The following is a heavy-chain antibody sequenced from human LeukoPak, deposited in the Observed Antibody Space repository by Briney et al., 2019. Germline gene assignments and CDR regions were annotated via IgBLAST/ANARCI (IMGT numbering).Heavy chain of an antibody. Sequence: GGPLRLSCAASGFTFSSYSMNWVRQAPGKGLEWVSSISSSSSYIYYADSVKGRFTISRDNAKNSLYLQMNSLRAEDTAVYYCARDLRYCSGGSCSNWFDPWGQGTLVTVSS. CDR2: ISSSSSYI. J-gene: IGHJ5*02. CDR1: GFTFSSYS. CDR3: ARDLRYCSGGSCSNWFDP. D-gene: IGHD2-15*01. V-gene: IGHV3-21*01.